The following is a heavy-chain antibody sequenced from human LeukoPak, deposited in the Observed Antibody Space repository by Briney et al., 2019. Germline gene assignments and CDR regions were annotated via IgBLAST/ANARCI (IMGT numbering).Heavy chain of an antibody. Sequence: GGSLRLSCAASGFTVSSNYMSWVRQAPGKGLEWVSTISGSGLYTYYADSVKGRFTISRDNAKNTLYLQMNSLRGEDTAVYYCARSLVVAGTRSTSLDYWGQGTLVTVSS. CDR1: GFTVSSNY. D-gene: IGHD6-19*01. CDR2: ISGSGLYT. J-gene: IGHJ4*02. CDR3: ARSLVVAGTRSTSLDY. V-gene: IGHV3-53*01.